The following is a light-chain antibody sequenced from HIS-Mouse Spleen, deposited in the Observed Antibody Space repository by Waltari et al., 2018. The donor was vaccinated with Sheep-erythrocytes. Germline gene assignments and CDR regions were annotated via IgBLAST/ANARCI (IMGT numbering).Light chain of an antibody. J-gene: IGKJ5*01. Sequence: AIRMTQSPSSLSASTEDRVTITCRASQGISSYLAWYQQKPGKAPKLLIYAASTLQSGVPSRFSGSGSGTDFTLTISCLQSEDFATYYCQQYYSYPSFGQGTRLEIK. CDR3: QQYYSYPS. CDR1: QGISSY. CDR2: AAS. V-gene: IGKV1-8*01.